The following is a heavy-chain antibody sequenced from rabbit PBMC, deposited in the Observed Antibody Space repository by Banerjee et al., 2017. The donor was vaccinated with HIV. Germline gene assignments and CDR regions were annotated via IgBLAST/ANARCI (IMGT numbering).Heavy chain of an antibody. D-gene: IGHD2-1*01. Sequence: QEQLEESGGDLVKPEGSLTLTCTASGFSFSRNYWICWVRQAPGKGLEWITCIYPGSVDSTYYATWAKGRFTISKTSSTTVTLQMTSLTAADTATYFCARDLVSGDDYSDYVLIYGGLWGPGTLVTVS. CDR1: GFSFSRNYW. V-gene: IGHV1S45*01. J-gene: IGHJ4*01. CDR3: ARDLVSGDDYSDYVLIYGGL. CDR2: IYPGSVDST.